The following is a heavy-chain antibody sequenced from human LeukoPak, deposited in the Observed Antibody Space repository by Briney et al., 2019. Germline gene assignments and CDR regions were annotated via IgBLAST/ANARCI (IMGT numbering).Heavy chain of an antibody. D-gene: IGHD1-26*01. V-gene: IGHV4-34*01. J-gene: IGHJ5*02. CDR2: INHSGST. CDR1: GGSFSGYY. Sequence: KTSETLSLTCAVYGGSFSGYYWSWIRQPPGKGLEWIGEINHSGSTNYNPSLKSRVTISVDTSKNQFSLKLSSVTAADTAVYYCARAAWELNWFDPWGQGTLVTVSS. CDR3: ARAAWELNWFDP.